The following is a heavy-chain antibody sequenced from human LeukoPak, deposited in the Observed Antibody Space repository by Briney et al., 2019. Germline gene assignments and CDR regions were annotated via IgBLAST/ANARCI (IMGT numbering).Heavy chain of an antibody. CDR3: ARDYGDSSSWYGVFYWFDP. J-gene: IGHJ5*02. Sequence: SVTGSCKASRGTFSSYAISWVRQAPGQGLEWMGRIIPILGKANYAQKLQGRVTITTGESTSTAYMEMSRLRSEDTAVYYCARDYGDSSSWYGVFYWFDPWGQGTLVTVSS. D-gene: IGHD6-13*01. V-gene: IGHV1-69*05. CDR1: RGTFSSYA. CDR2: IIPILGKA.